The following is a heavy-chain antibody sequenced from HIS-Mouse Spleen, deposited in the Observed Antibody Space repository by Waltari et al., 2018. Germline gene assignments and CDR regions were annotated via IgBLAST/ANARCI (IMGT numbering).Heavy chain of an antibody. CDR2: IYYSGRT. CDR1: GCSISSRSYY. J-gene: IGHJ2*01. V-gene: IGHV4-39*07. D-gene: IGHD6-13*01. CDR3: AREIPYSSSWYDWYFDL. Sequence: QLPLQESGPGLVKPSETLSLTCTVSGCSISSRSYYWAWTRQPPGKGLEWIGSIYYSGRTYYNPSLKSRVTISVDTSKNQFSLKLSSVTAADTAVYYCAREIPYSSSWYDWYFDLWGRGTLVTVSS.